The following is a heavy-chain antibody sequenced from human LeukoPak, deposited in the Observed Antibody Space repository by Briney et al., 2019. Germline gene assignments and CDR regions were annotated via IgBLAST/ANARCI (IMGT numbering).Heavy chain of an antibody. V-gene: IGHV1-2*02. J-gene: IGHJ4*02. CDR3: AIEAHGSGSYYPDY. CDR1: GYTFTDYY. Sequence: AASVKVSCKASGYTFTDYYMHWVPQAPGQGLEWMGWINPNSGDTNYAQKFQGRVTMTRDTSINTAYMDLSRLRFDDTAVYYCAIEAHGSGSYYPDYWGQGTLVTVSS. D-gene: IGHD3-10*01. CDR2: INPNSGDT.